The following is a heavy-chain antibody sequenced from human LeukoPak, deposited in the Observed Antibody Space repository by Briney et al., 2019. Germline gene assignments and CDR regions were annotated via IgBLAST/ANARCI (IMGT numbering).Heavy chain of an antibody. CDR1: GGTFSSYA. CDR2: IIPIFGTA. J-gene: IGHJ4*02. D-gene: IGHD6-19*01. CDR3: ARELAPLGSGWPYYFDY. V-gene: IGHV1-69*13. Sequence: ASVKVSCKASGGTFSSYAISWVRQAPGQGLEWMGGIIPIFGTANYAQKFQGRVTITADESTSTAYMELSSLRSEDTAVYYCARELAPLGSGWPYYFDYWGQGTLVTVSS.